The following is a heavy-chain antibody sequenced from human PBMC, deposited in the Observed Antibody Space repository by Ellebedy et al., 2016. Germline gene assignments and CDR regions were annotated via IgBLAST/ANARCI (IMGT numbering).Heavy chain of an antibody. Sequence: GESLKISXEVSGFTFSAHWMHWVRRVPGKGLMWVSRISCDGGDTMYADSVRGRFSITRDKAKNTLYLQMDSLRAEDTAVYYCVRDGRTTADYVYHGMDVWGQGIMVTVSS. D-gene: IGHD1-1*01. J-gene: IGHJ6*02. CDR3: VRDGRTTADYVYHGMDV. CDR2: ISCDGGDT. CDR1: GFTFSAHW. V-gene: IGHV3-74*03.